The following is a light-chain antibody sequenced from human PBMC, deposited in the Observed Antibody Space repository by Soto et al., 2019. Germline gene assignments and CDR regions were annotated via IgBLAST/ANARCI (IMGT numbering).Light chain of an antibody. Sequence: DIQMTQSPSSLSASVGDRVTITCRASQRISSYLNWYQQKPGKAPNLLIYDASSLQSGVPPRFSGSGSGTDFTLTISSLQPEDFATYYCQQSYSTPPGTFGQGTKLEIK. CDR1: QRISSY. V-gene: IGKV1-39*01. CDR2: DAS. J-gene: IGKJ2*01. CDR3: QQSYSTPPGT.